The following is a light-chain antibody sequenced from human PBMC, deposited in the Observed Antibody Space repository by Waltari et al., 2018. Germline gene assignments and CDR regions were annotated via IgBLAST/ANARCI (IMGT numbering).Light chain of an antibody. V-gene: IGLV2-14*03. CDR1: SSDIGRYNY. J-gene: IGLJ2*01. CDR3: SSYTTTSSLLVV. CDR2: DVN. Sequence: QSALTQPASVSGSPGQSITISCTGTSSDIGRYNYVSWYQHHPGKAPKLMIFDVNNRTSGVSNRFSGSESGNTASLTISGLQAEDEADYYCSSYTTTSSLLVVFGGGTKLTVL.